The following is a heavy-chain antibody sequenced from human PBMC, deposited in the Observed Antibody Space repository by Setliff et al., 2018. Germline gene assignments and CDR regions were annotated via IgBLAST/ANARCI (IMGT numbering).Heavy chain of an antibody. CDR2: VYGDGTT. D-gene: IGHD3-10*01. CDR3: ARLWIPTMVLGVIKTYWYFDL. V-gene: IGHV3-53*01. Sequence: PGGSLRLSCVASESYVSHTYMSWVRQAPGKGLEWVAVVYGDGTTYIADAGEGRFSISRDTSDNTVFLQLNNLRADDSAVYYCARLWIPTMVLGVIKTYWYFDLWGRGTLVTVSS. J-gene: IGHJ2*01. CDR1: ESYVSHTY.